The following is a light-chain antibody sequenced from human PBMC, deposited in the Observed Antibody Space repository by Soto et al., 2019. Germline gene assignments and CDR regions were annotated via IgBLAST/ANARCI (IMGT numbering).Light chain of an antibody. Sequence: IVMTQSPLSLPVTPGETASISCRSSQSLLHSNGYNYLDWYLQKPGQSPQLLIYLGSNRASGVPDRFSGSGSGTDFTLNISRVEAEDVGVYYCMQALQTPYTVGQGTKLEIK. CDR2: LGS. CDR3: MQALQTPYT. V-gene: IGKV2-28*01. CDR1: QSLLHSNGYNY. J-gene: IGKJ2*01.